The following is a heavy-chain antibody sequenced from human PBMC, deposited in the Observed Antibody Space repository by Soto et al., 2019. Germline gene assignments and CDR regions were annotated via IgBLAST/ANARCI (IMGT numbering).Heavy chain of an antibody. V-gene: IGHV6-1*01. CDR1: GDSVSSNSAA. Sequence: SQTLSLTCAISGDSVSSNSAAWNWIRQSPSRGLEWLGRTYYRSKWYNDYAVSVKSRITINPDTSKNQFSLQLNSVTPEDTAVNYGARAARRPSDSIDPWGERALVRVSS. CDR3: ARAARRPSDSIDP. CDR2: TYYRSKWYN. J-gene: IGHJ5*02.